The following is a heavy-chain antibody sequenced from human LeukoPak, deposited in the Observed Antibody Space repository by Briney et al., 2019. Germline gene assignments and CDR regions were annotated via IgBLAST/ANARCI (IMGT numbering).Heavy chain of an antibody. CDR3: ARLVRSGYYFDY. V-gene: IGHV4-34*01. Sequence: PSETLSLTCAVYGGSFSGYYWSWIRQPPGKGLEWIGSIYYSGSTYYNPSLKSRVTISVDTSKNQFSLKLSSVTAADTAVYYCARLVRSGYYFDYWGQGTLVTVSS. D-gene: IGHD3-22*01. CDR2: IYYSGST. J-gene: IGHJ4*02. CDR1: GGSFSGYY.